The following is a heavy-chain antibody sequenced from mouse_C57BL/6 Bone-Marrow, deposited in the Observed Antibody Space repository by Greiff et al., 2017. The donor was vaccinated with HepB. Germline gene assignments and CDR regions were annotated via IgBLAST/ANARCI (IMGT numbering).Heavy chain of an antibody. J-gene: IGHJ4*01. D-gene: IGHD1-1*01. CDR3: ARRSITTVVALYYAMDY. V-gene: IGHV5-6*02. CDR2: ISSGGSYT. Sequence: VKLVESGGDLVKPGGSLKLSCAASGFTFSSYGMSWVRQTPDKRLEWVATISSGGSYTYYPDSVKGRFTISRDNAKNTLYLQMSSLKSEDTAMYYCARRSITTVVALYYAMDYWGQGTSVTVSS. CDR1: GFTFSSYG.